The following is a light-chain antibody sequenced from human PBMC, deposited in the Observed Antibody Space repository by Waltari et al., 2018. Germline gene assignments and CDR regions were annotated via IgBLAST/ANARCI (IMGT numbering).Light chain of an antibody. Sequence: QSALTQPASVSGSPGQSITISCTGTSSDVGPSNYVSWYQQYPGKAPKLIIYDVSYRPSGVPSRFSGSKSGNTASLTISGLQAEDEADYYCNSYTTISTWVFGGGTKLTVL. J-gene: IGLJ3*02. CDR1: SSDVGPSNY. CDR3: NSYTTISTWV. CDR2: DVS. V-gene: IGLV2-14*03.